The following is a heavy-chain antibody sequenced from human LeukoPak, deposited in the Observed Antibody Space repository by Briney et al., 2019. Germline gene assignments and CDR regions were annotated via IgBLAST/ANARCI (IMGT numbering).Heavy chain of an antibody. CDR3: ARLAPASYMDV. J-gene: IGHJ6*03. CDR2: IGSSSSYI. V-gene: IGHV3-21*01. Sequence: GGSLRLSCEASGFTFSRYSMNWVRQAPGKGLEWVSSIGSSSSYIYYADSVKGRFTVSRDNAKNSLYLQMNSLRAEDTAVYYCARLAPASYMDVWGKGTTATVSS. CDR1: GFTFSRYS.